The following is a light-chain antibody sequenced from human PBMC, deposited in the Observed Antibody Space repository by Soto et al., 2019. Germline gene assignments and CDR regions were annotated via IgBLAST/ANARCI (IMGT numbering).Light chain of an antibody. J-gene: IGLJ1*01. Sequence: SVLTQPASVSGSPGQSITISCTGTSTGIGGYNYVSCYPPHPGTAPKLMIYEVSNRPSGVSNRSSGSKSGNTASLTISGLQAEDEAAYYCSSYTVSAAPYVFGTGTKATVL. CDR3: SSYTVSAAPYV. V-gene: IGLV2-14*01. CDR1: STGIGGYNY. CDR2: EVS.